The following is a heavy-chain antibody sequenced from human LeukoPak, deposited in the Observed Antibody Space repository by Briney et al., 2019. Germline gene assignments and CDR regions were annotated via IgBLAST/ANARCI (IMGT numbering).Heavy chain of an antibody. CDR2: IYNSGST. V-gene: IGHV4-39*01. J-gene: IGHJ4*02. CDR1: GGSISSSTYN. Sequence: SDTLSLTCTVSGGSISSSTYNWGWIRQPPGKGLEWIGSIYNSGSTFYNPSLKSRVTISIDTSKNQFSLKLTSVTAADTAIYYCASQPYFESSGYYFYWGQGTLVTVSS. D-gene: IGHD3-22*01. CDR3: ASQPYFESSGYYFY.